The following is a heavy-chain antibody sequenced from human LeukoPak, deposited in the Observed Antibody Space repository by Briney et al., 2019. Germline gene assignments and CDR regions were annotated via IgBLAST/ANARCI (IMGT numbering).Heavy chain of an antibody. V-gene: IGHV3-74*01. Sequence: GLSLRLSCAASGLTFSIYWMECVRQAPGKGRVWVSGINSDGSATTYTDSVKGRLTISRDNAKNTMYLQVNCLRAEDTAVYYCVRGRVNAFDMWGQGILVTVSS. CDR1: GLTFSIYW. CDR3: VRGRVNAFDM. D-gene: IGHD3-16*01. CDR2: INSDGSAT. J-gene: IGHJ4*02.